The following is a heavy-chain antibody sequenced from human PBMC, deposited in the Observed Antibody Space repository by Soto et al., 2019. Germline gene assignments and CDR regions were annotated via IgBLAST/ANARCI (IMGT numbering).Heavy chain of an antibody. CDR3: ARGEMATKLSDY. V-gene: IGHV4-39*02. Sequence: SETRSLTCTVSGGSISGSSYYWGWILQPPGKGLEWIGSIYYSVSTYYNPSLKSRVTISVDTSKNHFSLKLSSVTAADTAVYYCARGEMATKLSDYWGQGNLVNFSS. CDR1: GGSISGSSYY. CDR2: IYYSVST. J-gene: IGHJ4*02. D-gene: IGHD5-12*01.